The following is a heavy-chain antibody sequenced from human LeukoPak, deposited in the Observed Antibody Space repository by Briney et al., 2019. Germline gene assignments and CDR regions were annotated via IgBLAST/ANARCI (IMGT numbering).Heavy chain of an antibody. V-gene: IGHV5-51*01. CDR1: GYTFTSYW. Sequence: GESLKISWQGSGYTFTSYWIGWVRQMPGKGLEWTGIIYPGDSDTRYSPSFQGQVTISAGKSSSTANMQWCSQKDSDTAKYSCAWKEAYCSGGSCEDFDYWGQGTLVTVSS. D-gene: IGHD2-15*01. J-gene: IGHJ4*02. CDR2: IYPGDSDT. CDR3: AWKEAYCSGGSCEDFDY.